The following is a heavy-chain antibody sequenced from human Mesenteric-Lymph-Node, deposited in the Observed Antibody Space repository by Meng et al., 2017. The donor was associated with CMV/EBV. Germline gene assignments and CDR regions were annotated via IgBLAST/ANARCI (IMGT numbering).Heavy chain of an antibody. CDR3: ARDSYYDILTGYLGGVYYYGMDV. V-gene: IGHV3-11*04. CDR1: GFTFSDYY. Sequence: GGSLRLSCAASGFTFSDYYMSWIHQAPGKGLEWVSYISSSGSTIYYADSVKGRFTISRDNAKNSLYLQMNSLRAEDTAVYYCARDSYYDILTGYLGGVYYYGMDVWGQGTTVTVSS. D-gene: IGHD3-9*01. CDR2: ISSSGSTI. J-gene: IGHJ6*02.